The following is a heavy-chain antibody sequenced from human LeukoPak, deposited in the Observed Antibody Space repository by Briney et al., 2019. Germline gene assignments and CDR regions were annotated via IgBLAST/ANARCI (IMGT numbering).Heavy chain of an antibody. V-gene: IGHV4-34*01. CDR1: GGSFSGYY. CDR2: INHSGST. Sequence: SETLSLTCAVYGGSFSGYYWSWIRQPPGKGLEWIGEINHSGSTNYNPSLKSRVTISVDTSKNQFSLKLSSVTAADTAVYYCARGLSNSRRTLLGLDYWGQGTLVTVSS. J-gene: IGHJ4*02. CDR3: ARGLSNSRRTLLGLDY. D-gene: IGHD3-16*01.